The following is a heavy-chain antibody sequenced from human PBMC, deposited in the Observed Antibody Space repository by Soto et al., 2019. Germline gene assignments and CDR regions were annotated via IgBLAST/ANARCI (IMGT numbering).Heavy chain of an antibody. J-gene: IGHJ4*02. CDR2: IGGSASYT. Sequence: GGSLRLSCAASGFIFSNYGMSWVRQTPGKGLEWLSVIGGSASYTAYADSVRGRFTVSRDNGKNTLFLLMTRLRPEDTAVYYCAKANHYDRRELYFDHWGQGTLVTVSS. D-gene: IGHD3-10*01. CDR3: AKANHYDRRELYFDH. CDR1: GFIFSNYG. V-gene: IGHV3-23*01.